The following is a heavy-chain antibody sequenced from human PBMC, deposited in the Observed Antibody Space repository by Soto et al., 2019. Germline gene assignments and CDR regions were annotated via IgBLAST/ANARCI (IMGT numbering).Heavy chain of an antibody. D-gene: IGHD3-10*01. J-gene: IGHJ4*02. Sequence: SETLSLTCAVYGGSFSGYYWSWIRQPPGKGLEWIGEINHSGSTNYNPSLKSRVTISVDTSKNQFSLKLSSVTAADTAVYYCARGGSRITMVRGVICDYWGQGTLVTVSS. CDR2: INHSGST. CDR3: ARGGSRITMVRGVICDY. CDR1: GGSFSGYY. V-gene: IGHV4-34*01.